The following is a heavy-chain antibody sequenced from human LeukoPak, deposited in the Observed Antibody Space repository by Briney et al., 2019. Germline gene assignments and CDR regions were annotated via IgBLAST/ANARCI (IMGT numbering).Heavy chain of an antibody. J-gene: IGHJ5*02. Sequence: SETLSLTCAVYGGSFSGYYWSWIRQPPGKGLEWIGEINHSGSTNYNPSLKSRVTISVDTSKNQFSLKLSSVTAADTAVYYCARGRIAVAATRGNWFDPWGQGTLVTVSS. V-gene: IGHV4-34*01. D-gene: IGHD6-19*01. CDR2: INHSGST. CDR3: ARGRIAVAATRGNWFDP. CDR1: GGSFSGYY.